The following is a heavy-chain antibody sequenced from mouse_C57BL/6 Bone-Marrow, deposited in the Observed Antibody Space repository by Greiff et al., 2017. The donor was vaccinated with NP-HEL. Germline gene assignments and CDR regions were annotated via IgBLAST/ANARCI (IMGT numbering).Heavy chain of an antibody. CDR1: GFNIKDDY. CDR2: IDPENGDT. CDR3: TLSAWFAY. Sequence: VQLKQSGAELVRPGASVKLSCTASGFNIKDDYMHWVKQRPEQGLEWIGWIDPENGDTEYASKFQGKATITADTSSNTAYLQLSSLTSEDTAVYYCTLSAWFAYWGQGTLVTVSA. J-gene: IGHJ3*01. V-gene: IGHV14-4*01.